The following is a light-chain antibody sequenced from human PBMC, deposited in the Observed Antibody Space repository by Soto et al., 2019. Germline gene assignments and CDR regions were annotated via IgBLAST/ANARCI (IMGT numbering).Light chain of an antibody. CDR3: SSYAGSSNV. CDR2: GNS. V-gene: IGLV1-40*01. Sequence: QSVLTQPPSVSGAPGQRVTISCTGSSSNIGAGYDVHWYQQLPGTAPKLLIYGNSNRPSGVPDRFSGSKSGTSASLAITGLHAEDEADYYCSSYAGSSNVFGTGTKLTVL. CDR1: SSNIGAGYD. J-gene: IGLJ1*01.